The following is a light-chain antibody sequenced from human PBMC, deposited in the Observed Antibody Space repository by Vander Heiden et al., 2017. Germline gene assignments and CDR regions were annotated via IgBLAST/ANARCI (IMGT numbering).Light chain of an antibody. Sequence: QSVLTQPPSASGTPAQRVPISCSGSSSNIGSNYVYWYQRLPGTAPKLLIYSNNQRPSGGPDRFSGSKSGTSASLAISGLRSEDEADYYCAAWDDSLSGWVFGGGTKLTVL. CDR1: SSNIGSNY. CDR2: SNN. J-gene: IGLJ3*02. V-gene: IGLV1-47*02. CDR3: AAWDDSLSGWV.